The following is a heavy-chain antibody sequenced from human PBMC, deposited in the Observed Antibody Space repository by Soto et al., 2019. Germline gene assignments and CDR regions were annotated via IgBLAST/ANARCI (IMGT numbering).Heavy chain of an antibody. CDR1: GYTFTSYG. D-gene: IGHD3-22*01. CDR2: ISAYNGNT. J-gene: IGHJ6*03. CDR3: ARGKESIEPSRYMDV. V-gene: IGHV1-18*01. Sequence: ASVKVSCNASGYTFTSYGISWVRQAPGQGLEWMGWISAYNGNTNYAQKLQGRVTMTTDTSTSTAYMELRSLRSDDTAVYYCARGKESIEPSRYMDVWGKGTTVTVSS.